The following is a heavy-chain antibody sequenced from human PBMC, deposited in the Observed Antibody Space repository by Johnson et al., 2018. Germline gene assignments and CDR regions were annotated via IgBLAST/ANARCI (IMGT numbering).Heavy chain of an antibody. CDR2: MNPNSGNA. J-gene: IGHJ6*02. CDR3: AIQGYGCSPQCYNNYCDNGLDV. D-gene: IGHD2-2*02. Sequence: QVQLVQSGAEVKKPGASVKVSCKASGYTFTSYDLNWVRQAPGQGLEWLGWMNPNSGNADYAQKFQGRVTMTRNTSISTAYMELSSLTSEDTAVYYCAIQGYGCSPQCYNNYCDNGLDVWGLGTTVTVSS. V-gene: IGHV1-8*01. CDR1: GYTFTSYD.